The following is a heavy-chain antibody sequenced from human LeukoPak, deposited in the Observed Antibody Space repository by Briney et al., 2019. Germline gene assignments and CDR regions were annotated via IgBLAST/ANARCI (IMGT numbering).Heavy chain of an antibody. J-gene: IGHJ4*02. Sequence: GSLRLSCAAPGFTVSSNYMSWIRQPPGKGLEWIGEINHSGSTNYNPSLKSRVTISVDTSKNQFSLKLSSVTAADTAVYYCARDCLRGYYGSGSYLTGFDYWGQGTLVTVSS. CDR1: GFTVSSNY. CDR3: ARDCLRGYYGSGSYLTGFDY. V-gene: IGHV4-34*01. D-gene: IGHD3-10*01. CDR2: INHSGST.